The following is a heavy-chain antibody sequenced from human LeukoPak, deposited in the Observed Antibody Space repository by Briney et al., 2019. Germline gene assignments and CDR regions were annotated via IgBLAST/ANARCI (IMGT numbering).Heavy chain of an antibody. CDR3: ARSWFGELAFDY. Sequence: GGSLRLSCAASGFTFSSYSMNWVRQAPGKGLDRVSSISSSSSYIYYADSVKGRFTISRDKAKNSLYLHMNSLRDEDTAVYYCARSWFGELAFDYWGQGTLVTVSS. V-gene: IGHV3-21*01. CDR2: ISSSSSYI. CDR1: GFTFSSYS. J-gene: IGHJ4*02. D-gene: IGHD3-10*01.